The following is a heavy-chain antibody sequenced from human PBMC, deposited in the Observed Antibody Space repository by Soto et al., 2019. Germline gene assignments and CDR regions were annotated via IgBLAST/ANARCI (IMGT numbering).Heavy chain of an antibody. CDR3: ASAITMINWFDP. Sequence: SVKVSCKASGGTFSSYAISWVRQAPGQGLEWMGGIIPIFGTANYAQKFQGRVTITADESTSTAYMELSSLRSEDTAVYYCASAITMINWFDPWGQGTLVTVSS. V-gene: IGHV1-69*13. CDR2: IIPIFGTA. CDR1: GGTFSSYA. J-gene: IGHJ5*02. D-gene: IGHD3-22*01.